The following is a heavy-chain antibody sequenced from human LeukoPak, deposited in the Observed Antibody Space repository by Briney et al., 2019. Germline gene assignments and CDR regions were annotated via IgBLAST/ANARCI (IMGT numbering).Heavy chain of an antibody. CDR2: IYYSGST. CDR1: GGSISSGGYY. J-gene: IGHJ4*02. V-gene: IGHV4-31*03. Sequence: PSQTLSLTCTVSGGSISSGGYYWSWIRQHPGKGLEWIGYIYYSGSTYYNPSLKSRVTISVDTSKNQFSLKLRSVTAADTAVYYCARSLDTVMATAVYWGQGTLVTVSS. CDR3: ARSLDTVMATAVY. D-gene: IGHD5-18*01.